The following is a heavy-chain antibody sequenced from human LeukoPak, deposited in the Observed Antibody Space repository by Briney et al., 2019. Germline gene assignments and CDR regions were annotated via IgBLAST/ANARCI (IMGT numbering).Heavy chain of an antibody. V-gene: IGHV3-11*06. CDR3: ARGYCSGGSCYYFDY. Sequence: PGGSLRPSCAASGFTFYDYYMSWIRQAPGKGLEWISYISGSSTYTNYADSVRGRFTISRDNAKNSLYLQMNSLRAEDTAVYYCARGYCSGGSCYYFDYWGQGTLVAVSS. CDR1: GFTFYDYY. J-gene: IGHJ4*02. D-gene: IGHD2-15*01. CDR2: ISGSSTYT.